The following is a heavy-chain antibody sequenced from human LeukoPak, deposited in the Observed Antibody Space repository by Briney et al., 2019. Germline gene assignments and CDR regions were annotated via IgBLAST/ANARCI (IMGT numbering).Heavy chain of an antibody. CDR1: GFTFSSYS. Sequence: PGGSLRLSCAASGFTFSSYSMNWVRQAPGKGLEWVSSISSSSSYIYYADAVKGRFTISRDNAKNSLYLQMTSLRADDTAVYYCARDRRVHGDHLSPPDYWGQGTLVTVSS. V-gene: IGHV3-21*01. D-gene: IGHD4-17*01. J-gene: IGHJ4*02. CDR2: ISSSSSYI. CDR3: ARDRRVHGDHLSPPDY.